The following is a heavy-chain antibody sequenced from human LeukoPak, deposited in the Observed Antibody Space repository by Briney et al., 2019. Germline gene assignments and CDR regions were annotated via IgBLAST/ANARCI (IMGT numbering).Heavy chain of an antibody. Sequence: PGGSPRLSCAGSGFIFSSYWMSWVRQDPGKGLEWVANIKKDGSERYYVDSVKGRFTISRDNAKNSLVLQMNSLRAEDTAVYYCARNSGSGSYSTDWGQGTLVTVSS. J-gene: IGHJ4*02. CDR2: IKKDGSER. CDR1: GFIFSSYW. CDR3: ARNSGSGSYSTD. D-gene: IGHD3-10*01. V-gene: IGHV3-7*02.